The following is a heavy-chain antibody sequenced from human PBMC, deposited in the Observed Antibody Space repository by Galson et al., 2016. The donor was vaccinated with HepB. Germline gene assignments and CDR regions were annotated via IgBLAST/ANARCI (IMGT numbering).Heavy chain of an antibody. V-gene: IGHV5-51*01. CDR1: EYNFNTHW. J-gene: IGHJ4*02. Sequence: QSGAEVKKPGESLKISCKGSEYNFNTHWIAWVRQVPGKGLEWLGMIYPGDSNTVYSPSFQRQVTISADKPISTAYLQWSSLKASDTAVYYCARGNFYYLYWGQGTLVTVSS. CDR3: ARGNFYYLY. CDR2: IYPGDSNT. D-gene: IGHD3-10*01.